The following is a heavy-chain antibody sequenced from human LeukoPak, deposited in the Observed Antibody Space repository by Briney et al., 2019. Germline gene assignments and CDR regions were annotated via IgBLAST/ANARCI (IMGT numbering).Heavy chain of an antibody. J-gene: IGHJ3*02. Sequence: GGSLRLSCAASGFTFSSYAMHWLRQAPGKGLEWVAFIRYDENNKYYADSVKGRFTISRDNSKNTLYLQMNSLRAEDTAVYYCASEKEQWLGPDAFDIWGQGTMVTVSS. V-gene: IGHV3-30*02. CDR3: ASEKEQWLGPDAFDI. CDR2: IRYDENNK. CDR1: GFTFSSYA. D-gene: IGHD6-19*01.